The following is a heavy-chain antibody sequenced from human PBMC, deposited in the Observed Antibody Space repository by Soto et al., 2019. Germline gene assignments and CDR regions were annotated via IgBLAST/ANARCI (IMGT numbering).Heavy chain of an antibody. CDR1: GFTFSSYS. Sequence: EVQLVESGGGLVQPGGSLRLSCAASGFTFSSYSMNWVRQAPGKGLEWVSYISIGTSTIYYADSVKGRFTISRDDAKNSLYLQMNSLRDEDTAVYYCARDNGMADSFDPWGQGTLVTVSS. V-gene: IGHV3-48*02. CDR2: ISIGTSTI. J-gene: IGHJ5*02. D-gene: IGHD2-8*01. CDR3: ARDNGMADSFDP.